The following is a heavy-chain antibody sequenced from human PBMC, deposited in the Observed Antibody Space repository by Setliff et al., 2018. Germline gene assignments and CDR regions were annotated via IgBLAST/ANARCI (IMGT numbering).Heavy chain of an antibody. CDR3: AHTEYGRYFDY. J-gene: IGHJ4*02. CDR2: IYWDDAK. Sequence: GSGPTLVNPTETLTLTCTFSGFSLSSSAAGVGWIRQAPGKALEWLALIYWDDAKRYSPSLRSRLTVTKDTSKNRVVLTMTSMDPVDTATYYCAHTEYGRYFDYWGQGTLVTVSS. V-gene: IGHV2-5*02. CDR1: GFSLSSSAAG. D-gene: IGHD1-26*01.